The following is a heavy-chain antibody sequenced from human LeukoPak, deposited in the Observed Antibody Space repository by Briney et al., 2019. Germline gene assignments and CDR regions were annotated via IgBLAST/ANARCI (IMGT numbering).Heavy chain of an antibody. D-gene: IGHD3-22*01. CDR3: ARDRSSSGYPDY. J-gene: IGHJ4*02. Sequence: SETLSLTCTVSGGSISSYYWSWIRQPPGKGLEWIGYIYYSGSTNYNPSPKSRVTISVDTPKNQFSLKLSSVTAADTAVYYCARDRSSSGYPDYWGQGTLVTVSS. V-gene: IGHV4-59*01. CDR1: GGSISSYY. CDR2: IYYSGST.